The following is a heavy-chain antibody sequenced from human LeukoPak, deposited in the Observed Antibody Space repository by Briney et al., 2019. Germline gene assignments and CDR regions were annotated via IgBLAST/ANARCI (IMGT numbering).Heavy chain of an antibody. Sequence: PSETLSLTCTVSGGSISSYYWSRIRQPPGKGLEWIGYIYYSGSTNYNPSLKSRVTISVDTSKNQFSLKLSSVTAADTAVYYCARSWFWSGYYYYYMDVWGKGTTVTVSS. V-gene: IGHV4-59*01. CDR1: GGSISSYY. CDR2: IYYSGST. J-gene: IGHJ6*03. CDR3: ARSWFWSGYYYYYMDV. D-gene: IGHD3-3*01.